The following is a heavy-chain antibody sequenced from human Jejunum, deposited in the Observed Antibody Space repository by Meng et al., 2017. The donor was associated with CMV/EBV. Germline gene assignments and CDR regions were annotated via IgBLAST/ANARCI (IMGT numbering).Heavy chain of an antibody. CDR2: IYWDDNK. J-gene: IGHJ4*02. V-gene: IGHV2-5*02. CDR3: THRRGSLAPLD. D-gene: IGHD1-1*01. Sequence: FSVSSLSTSCGGVGCRRQSPGEALEWLALIYWDDNKHYTPSLKSRLTITKDTSKNQVVLTMTNMDPVDTATYYCTHRRGSLAPLDWGQGTLVTVSS. CDR1: VSSLSTSCGG.